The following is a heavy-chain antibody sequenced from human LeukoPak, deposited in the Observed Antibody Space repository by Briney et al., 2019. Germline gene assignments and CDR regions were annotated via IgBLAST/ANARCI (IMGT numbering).Heavy chain of an antibody. Sequence: PGRSLRLSCAASGFTFSSYGMHWVRQAPGKGLEWVAVISYDGSNKYYADSVKGRFTISRDNSKNTLYLQMNSLRAEDTAVYYCAKDRGSGYYFDAFDIWGQGTMVTVSS. CDR1: GFTFSSYG. CDR3: AKDRGSGYYFDAFDI. D-gene: IGHD3-22*01. CDR2: ISYDGSNK. V-gene: IGHV3-30*18. J-gene: IGHJ3*02.